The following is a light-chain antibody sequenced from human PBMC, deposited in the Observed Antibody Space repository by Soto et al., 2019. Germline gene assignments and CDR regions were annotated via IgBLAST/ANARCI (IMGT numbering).Light chain of an antibody. J-gene: IGKJ1*01. V-gene: IGKV1-5*03. Sequence: DIQMTQSPSTLSASVADRVTITCLASQSISSWLAWYQQKPGKAPKLLIYKASSLDSGVPTRFSGSGSGTEFTLTISSLQPDDFATYYCQQYNSFWTFGQGTKVEIK. CDR2: KAS. CDR3: QQYNSFWT. CDR1: QSISSW.